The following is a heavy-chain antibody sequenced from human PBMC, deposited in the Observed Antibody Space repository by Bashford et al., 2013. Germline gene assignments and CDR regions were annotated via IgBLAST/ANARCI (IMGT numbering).Heavy chain of an antibody. Sequence: ASVKVSCKASGYTFSDYYLHWVRQAPGQGLEWMGWINPNPNSGATKYAEMFQGRVTMTRDTSISTAYMELNSLRAEDTAVYYCAKXRDDYGXPDAFXIWGQGQWSPXPQ. CDR1: GYTFSDYY. CDR2: INPNPNSGAT. J-gene: IGHJ3*02. V-gene: IGHV1-2*02. D-gene: IGHD4-17*01. CDR3: AKXRDDYGXPDAFXI.